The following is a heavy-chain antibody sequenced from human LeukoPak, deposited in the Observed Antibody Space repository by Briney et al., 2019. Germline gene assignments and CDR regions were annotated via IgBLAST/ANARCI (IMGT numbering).Heavy chain of an antibody. CDR1: GFTFTSSA. Sequence: GTSVNVSCKASGFTFTSSAMQWVRQARGQRLEWIGWIVVGSGNTNYAQKFQERVTITRDMSTSTAYMELSSLRSEDTAVYYCAAGHWELTRAFDIWGQGTMVTVSS. J-gene: IGHJ3*02. V-gene: IGHV1-58*02. D-gene: IGHD1-26*01. CDR3: AAGHWELTRAFDI. CDR2: IVVGSGNT.